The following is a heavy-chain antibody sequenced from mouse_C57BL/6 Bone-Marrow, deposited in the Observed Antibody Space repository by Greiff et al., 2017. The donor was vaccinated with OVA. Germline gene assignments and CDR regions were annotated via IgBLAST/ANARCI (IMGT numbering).Heavy chain of an antibody. CDR3: ARLLDAAWFAY. V-gene: IGHV7-3*01. Sequence: EVKLMESGGGLVQPGGSLSLSCAASGFTFTDYYMSWVRQPPGKALAWLGFIRNKANGYTTEYSASVKGRFTISRDNSQSILYLQMNALRAEDSATYYCARLLDAAWFAYWGQGTLVTVSA. J-gene: IGHJ3*01. CDR1: GFTFTDYY. CDR2: IRNKANGYTT.